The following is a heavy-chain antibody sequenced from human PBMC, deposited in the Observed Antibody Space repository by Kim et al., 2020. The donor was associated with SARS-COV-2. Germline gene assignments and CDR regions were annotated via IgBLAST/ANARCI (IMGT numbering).Heavy chain of an antibody. J-gene: IGHJ6*03. V-gene: IGHV4-59*01. CDR2: IYYSGST. CDR3: AREGNSSSSRLRGGYYYYMDV. D-gene: IGHD6-6*01. Sequence: SETLSLTCTVSGGSISSYYWSWIRQPPGKGLEWIGYIYYSGSTNYNPSLKSRVTISVDTSKNQFSLKLSSVTAADTAVYYCAREGNSSSSRLRGGYYYYMDVWGKGTTVTVSS. CDR1: GGSISSYY.